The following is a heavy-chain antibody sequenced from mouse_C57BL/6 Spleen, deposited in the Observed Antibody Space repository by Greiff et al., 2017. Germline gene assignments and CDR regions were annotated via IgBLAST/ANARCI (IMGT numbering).Heavy chain of an antibody. J-gene: IGHJ3*01. CDR3: AREDDYDGGAWFAY. V-gene: IGHV1-54*01. CDR2: INPGSGGT. Sequence: QVQLQQSGAELVRPGTSVKVSCKASGYAFTNYLIEWVKQRPGQGLEWIGVINPGSGGTNYNEKFKGKATLTADKSSSTAYMQLSSLTSEDSAVYFCAREDDYDGGAWFAYWGQGTLVTVSA. D-gene: IGHD2-4*01. CDR1: GYAFTNYL.